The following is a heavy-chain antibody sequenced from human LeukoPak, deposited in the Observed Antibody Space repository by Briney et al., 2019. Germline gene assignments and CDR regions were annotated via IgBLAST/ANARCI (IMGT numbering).Heavy chain of an antibody. D-gene: IGHD3-9*01. V-gene: IGHV3-21*01. CDR2: ISSSSSYI. Sequence: PGGSLRPSCAASGFTFSSYSMNWVRQAPGKGLEWVSSISSSSSYIYYADSVKGRFTISRDNAKNSLYLQMNSLRAEDTAVYYCASREVPDYDILTGYYNVGYWGQGTLVTVSS. CDR1: GFTFSSYS. J-gene: IGHJ4*02. CDR3: ASREVPDYDILTGYYNVGY.